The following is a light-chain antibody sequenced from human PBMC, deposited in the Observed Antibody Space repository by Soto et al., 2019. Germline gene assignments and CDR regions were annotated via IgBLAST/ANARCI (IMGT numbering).Light chain of an antibody. J-gene: IGKJ5*01. Sequence: ESVLTQAPGALSLSPGERTTLTCRASQSVSNSYLAWYQQKPGQAPRLLIYGASSRATGIPDRFSGSGSGTDFTLTNSRLEPDHYALYYCQQSGACLTLGEGTRLEI. CDR3: QQSGACLT. CDR1: QSVSNSY. CDR2: GAS. V-gene: IGKV3-20*01.